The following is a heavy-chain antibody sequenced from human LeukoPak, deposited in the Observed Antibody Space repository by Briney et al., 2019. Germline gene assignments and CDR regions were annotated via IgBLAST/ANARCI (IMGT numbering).Heavy chain of an antibody. J-gene: IGHJ5*02. D-gene: IGHD3-9*01. Sequence: ASVKVSCKASGYTFTSYGISWVRQAPGQGLEWMGWISAYNGNTNYAQKLQGRVTMTTDTSTSTAYMELRSLRSDDTAVYYCARLRYFDWLPLRPWFDPWGQGTLVTVSS. V-gene: IGHV1-18*01. CDR1: GYTFTSYG. CDR2: ISAYNGNT. CDR3: ARLRYFDWLPLRPWFDP.